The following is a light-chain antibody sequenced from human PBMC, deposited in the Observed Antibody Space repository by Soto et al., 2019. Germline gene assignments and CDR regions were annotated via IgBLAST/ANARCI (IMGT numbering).Light chain of an antibody. CDR2: DVT. CDR1: SSDVGGSNF. V-gene: IGLV2-14*01. J-gene: IGLJ2*01. CDR3: SSYTSTKTPQVV. Sequence: QSVLTQPASVSASPGQSITISCTGTSSDVGGSNFVSWYQQHPGKAPKLMIYDVTNRPSGLSNRFSGSKSGNTASLTISGLQAEDEADYYCSSYTSTKTPQVVFGGGTKLTVL.